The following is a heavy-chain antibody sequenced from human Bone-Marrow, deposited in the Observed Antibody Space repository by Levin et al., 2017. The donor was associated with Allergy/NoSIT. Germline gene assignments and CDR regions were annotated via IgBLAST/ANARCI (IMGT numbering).Heavy chain of an antibody. J-gene: IGHJ6*02. CDR3: ARGQYVVPPAYHYFGMDV. D-gene: IGHD2-2*01. CDR2: LKEDGSEK. V-gene: IGHV3-7*01. Sequence: PGGSLRLSCEASGFSFMTYWMTWVRQAPGKGLEWVATLKEDGSEKYYVDSVKGRFTISRDNAKNSLDLQMQSLRVEDTAVYYCARGQYVVPPAYHYFGMDVWGQGTTVTVSS. CDR1: GFSFMTYW.